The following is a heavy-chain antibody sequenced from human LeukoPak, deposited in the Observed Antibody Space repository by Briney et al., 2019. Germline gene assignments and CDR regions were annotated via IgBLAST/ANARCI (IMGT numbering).Heavy chain of an antibody. V-gene: IGHV3-49*03. CDR1: GLTFGDYA. CDR2: IRSKTYGGTT. J-gene: IGHJ4*02. Sequence: PGGSLRLSCTASGLTFGDYAMSWFRQAPGKGLEWVGLIRSKTYGGTTEYAASVKGRFTISRDDSKSIAYLQMNSLKTEDTAVYYCTREGCSGCYPYFDSWGQGTLVTVAS. CDR3: TREGCSGCYPYFDS. D-gene: IGHD5-12*01.